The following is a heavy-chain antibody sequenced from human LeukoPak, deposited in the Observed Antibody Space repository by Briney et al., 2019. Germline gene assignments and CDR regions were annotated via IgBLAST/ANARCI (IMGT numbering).Heavy chain of an antibody. CDR2: IYYSGNT. CDR1: GGSISSYY. J-gene: IGHJ4*02. D-gene: IGHD3-16*01. Sequence: SETLSLTCTVSGGSISSYYWSWIRQPPGKGLEWIGFIYYSGNTNYNPSLKSRVTISVDTSKNQFSLKLSSVTAADTAVCYCARDKMGGADYWGQGTLVTVSS. V-gene: IGHV4-59*01. CDR3: ARDKMGGADY.